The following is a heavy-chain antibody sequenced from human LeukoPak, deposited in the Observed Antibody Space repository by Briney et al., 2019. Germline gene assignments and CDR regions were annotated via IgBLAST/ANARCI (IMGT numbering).Heavy chain of an antibody. Sequence: KPSETLSLTCTVSGGSISSYYWSWIRQPPGKGLEWIGYIYYSGSTNYNPSLKSRVTISVDTSKNQFSLKLSSVTAADTAVYYCARDSAVDAFDIWGQGTVVTVSS. V-gene: IGHV4-59*01. CDR3: ARDSAVDAFDI. CDR2: IYYSGST. J-gene: IGHJ3*02. CDR1: GGSISSYY. D-gene: IGHD3-10*01.